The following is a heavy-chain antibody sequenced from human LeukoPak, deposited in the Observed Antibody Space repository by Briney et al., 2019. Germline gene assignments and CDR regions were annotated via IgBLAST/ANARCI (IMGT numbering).Heavy chain of an antibody. Sequence: SETLSLTCTVSGGSVSNYYWSWIRQSPGKGLEWIGYIYYTETSYNPSLKSRVTISADTSKNQFSLKLYSVTAADTVVYYCATRKLGNDYWGQGTLVTVSS. V-gene: IGHV4-59*02. J-gene: IGHJ4*02. CDR2: IYYTET. D-gene: IGHD7-27*01. CDR3: ATRKLGNDY. CDR1: GGSVSNYY.